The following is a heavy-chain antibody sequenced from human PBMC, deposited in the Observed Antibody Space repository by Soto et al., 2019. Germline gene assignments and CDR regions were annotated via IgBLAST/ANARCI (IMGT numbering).Heavy chain of an antibody. Sequence: QVQLVESGGGVVQPGRSLRLSCAASGFTFSSYGMHWVRQAPGKGLEWVAVISYDGSNKYYADSVKGRFTISRDNSKNTLYLQMNSLRAEDTAVYYCARNGATTVTSYFDYWGQGTLVTVSS. D-gene: IGHD4-17*01. CDR3: ARNGATTVTSYFDY. V-gene: IGHV3-30*03. J-gene: IGHJ4*02. CDR2: ISYDGSNK. CDR1: GFTFSSYG.